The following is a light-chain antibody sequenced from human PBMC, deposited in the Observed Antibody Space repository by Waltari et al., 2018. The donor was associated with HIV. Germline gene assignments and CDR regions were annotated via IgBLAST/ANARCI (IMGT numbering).Light chain of an antibody. CDR1: QLEDTF. V-gene: IGLV3-1*01. CDR3: QAWDRSVV. J-gene: IGLJ2*01. CDR2: KDT. Sequence: SYELTQPPSVSVSPGRTASITCYGDQLEDTFVCWYHQSPGQSPVLVMYKDTRRPSGIPERFSGSNSGNTATLTITGTQSMDEADYYCQAWDRSVVFGGGTKLTVL.